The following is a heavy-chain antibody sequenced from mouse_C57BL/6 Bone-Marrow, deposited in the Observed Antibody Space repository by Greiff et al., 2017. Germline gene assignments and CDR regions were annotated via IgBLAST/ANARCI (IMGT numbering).Heavy chain of an antibody. CDR2: IYPRSGNT. Sequence: LQESGAELARPGASVKLSCTASGYTFTSYGISWVKQRPGQGLEWIGEIYPRSGNTYYNEKFKGKATLTADKSSSTAYMELRSLTSEDSAVYFCARRYYDYLDYWGQGTTLTGSS. J-gene: IGHJ2*01. CDR1: GYTFTSYG. V-gene: IGHV1-81*01. CDR3: ARRYYDYLDY. D-gene: IGHD2-4*01.